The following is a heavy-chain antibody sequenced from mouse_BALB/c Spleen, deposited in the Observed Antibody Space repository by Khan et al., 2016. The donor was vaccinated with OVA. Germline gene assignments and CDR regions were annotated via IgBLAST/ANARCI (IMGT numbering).Heavy chain of an antibody. CDR1: GYSITSYYA. CDR2: LSDSGNN. CDR3: ARICGGVYDY. J-gene: IGHJ2*01. Sequence: EVKLLESGPGLVKPSQSLSLTCTVTGYSITSYYAWNCIRQFPGNKLEWLGLLSDSGNNNYNPFLKSLIFITRDTSKNQFFLQLNSMTTEDTATYYCARICGGVYDYWGQGTTLTGSS. V-gene: IGHV3-2*02.